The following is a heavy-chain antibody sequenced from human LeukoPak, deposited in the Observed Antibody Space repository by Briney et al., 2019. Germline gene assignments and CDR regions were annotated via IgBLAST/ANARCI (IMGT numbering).Heavy chain of an antibody. CDR1: GFTFSSYA. D-gene: IGHD6-13*01. Sequence: PGGSLRLSCAASGFTFSSYAMSWVRQAPGKGLEWASAISGSGGSTYYADSVKGRFTISRDNAKNSLYLQMNSLRAEDTAVYYCARAAYSSTWYSRYFDLWGRGTLVTVSS. J-gene: IGHJ2*01. CDR3: ARAAYSSTWYSRYFDL. V-gene: IGHV3-23*01. CDR2: ISGSGGST.